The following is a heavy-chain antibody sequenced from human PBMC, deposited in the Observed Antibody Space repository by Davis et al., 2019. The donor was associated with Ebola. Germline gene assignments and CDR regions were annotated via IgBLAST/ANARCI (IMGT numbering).Heavy chain of an antibody. CDR2: ISYDGSNK. J-gene: IGHJ4*02. Sequence: GESLKISCAASGFTFSSYAMHWVRQAPGKGLEWVAVISYDGSNKYYADSVKGRFTISRDNSKNTLYLQMNSLRAEDTAVYYCAKIHPGIVVVPAAADFDYWGQGTLVTVSS. D-gene: IGHD2-2*01. V-gene: IGHV3-30-3*02. CDR3: AKIHPGIVVVPAAADFDY. CDR1: GFTFSSYA.